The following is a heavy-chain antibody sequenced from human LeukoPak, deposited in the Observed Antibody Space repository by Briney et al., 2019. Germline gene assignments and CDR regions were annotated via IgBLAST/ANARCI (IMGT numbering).Heavy chain of an antibody. V-gene: IGHV4-39*07. CDR3: AREIRYSGYDLGTFDY. Sequence: PSETLSLTCTVSGGSISSSSHYWGWIRQPPGKGLEWIGSIYYRGSTYYNPSLKSRVTISVDTSKNQFSLKLSSVTAADTAVYHCAREIRYSGYDLGTFDYWGQGTLVTVSS. CDR1: GGSISSSSHY. CDR2: IYYRGST. J-gene: IGHJ4*02. D-gene: IGHD5-12*01.